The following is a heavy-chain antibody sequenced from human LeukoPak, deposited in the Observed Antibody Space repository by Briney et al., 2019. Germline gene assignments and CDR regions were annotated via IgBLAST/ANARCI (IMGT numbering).Heavy chain of an antibody. J-gene: IGHJ4*02. D-gene: IGHD3-10*01. V-gene: IGHV3-30*04. CDR3: ARVHSGTTADY. CDR1: GFTFSDYP. CDR2: ISYDGSNK. Sequence: AGGSLRLSCAASGFTFSDYPMHWVRRAPGQGLEWVAVISYDGSNKNYADSVKGRFTISRDNSKNTLSLQMNSLRPEDTAVYYCARVHSGTTADYWGQGTLVTVSS.